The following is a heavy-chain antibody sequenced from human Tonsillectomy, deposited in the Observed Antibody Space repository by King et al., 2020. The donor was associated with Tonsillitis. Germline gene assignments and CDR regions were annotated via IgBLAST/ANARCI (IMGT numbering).Heavy chain of an antibody. CDR3: AKDYHSSCWEDAFDV. V-gene: IGHV3-9*01. D-gene: IGHD6-19*01. J-gene: IGHJ3*01. CDR1: RCTFVDYT. CDR2: IRLNSGSL. Sequence: VQLVESGGGLVQPGRSLRLSCAAYRCTFVDYTMHWVRQAPGKGLEWVSGIRLNSGSLAYSDSVKGRFTISIDNAQNTLYLQMNILRAEDTALYYCAKDYHSSCWEDAFDVWGQGTMVIVSS.